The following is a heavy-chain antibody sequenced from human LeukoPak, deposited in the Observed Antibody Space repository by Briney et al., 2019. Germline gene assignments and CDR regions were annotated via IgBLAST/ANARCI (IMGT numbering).Heavy chain of an antibody. V-gene: IGHV3-7*01. J-gene: IGHJ3*02. D-gene: IGHD6-13*01. Sequence: GGSLRLSCAASGFTFSSYWMSWVRQAPGKGLEWVAYIKQDGSEKYYVDSVKGRFTISRDNAKNSLYLQMNSLRAEDTAVYYCARDSSSWYYPYDAFDIWGEGTMVTVSS. CDR2: IKQDGSEK. CDR3: ARDSSSWYYPYDAFDI. CDR1: GFTFSSYW.